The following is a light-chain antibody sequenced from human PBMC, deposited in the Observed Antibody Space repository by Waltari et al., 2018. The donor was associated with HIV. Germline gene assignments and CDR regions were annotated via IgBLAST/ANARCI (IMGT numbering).Light chain of an antibody. CDR1: QSISSW. CDR3: QQYNSYST. CDR2: KAS. V-gene: IGKV1-5*03. Sequence: DIQMTQSPSTLSASVGERVTITCRASQSISSWLAWYQQKPGKAPKLLIYKASSLESGVPSRFSGSGSGTEFTLTISSLQPDDFATYYCQQYNSYSTFGQGTKVEIK. J-gene: IGKJ1*01.